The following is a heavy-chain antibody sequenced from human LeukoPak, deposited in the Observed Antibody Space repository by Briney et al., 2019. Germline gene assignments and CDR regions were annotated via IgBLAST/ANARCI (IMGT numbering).Heavy chain of an antibody. Sequence: SQTLSLTCTVSGGSISSGDYYWSWIRQPPGTGLAWIGYIYYSGSTYYNPSLKSRVTISVDTSKNQFSLKLSSVTAADTAVYYCAREVYSNYRWFDPWGQGTLVTVSS. D-gene: IGHD4-11*01. CDR1: GGSISSGDYY. CDR2: IYYSGST. J-gene: IGHJ5*02. V-gene: IGHV4-30-4*08. CDR3: AREVYSNYRWFDP.